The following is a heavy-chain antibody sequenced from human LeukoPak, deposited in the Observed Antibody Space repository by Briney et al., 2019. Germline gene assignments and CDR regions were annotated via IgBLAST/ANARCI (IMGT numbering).Heavy chain of an antibody. J-gene: IGHJ4*02. D-gene: IGHD3-22*01. CDR1: GFTFSSYG. CDR2: ISYDGSNK. V-gene: IGHV3-30*18. Sequence: GGSLRLSCAASGFTFSSYGMHWVRQAPGKGLEWVAVISYDGSNKYYADSVKGRFTISRDNSKNTLYLQMNSLRAEDTAVYYCANSGIYYYDSSGYFPFDYWGQGTLVTVSS. CDR3: ANSGIYYYDSSGYFPFDY.